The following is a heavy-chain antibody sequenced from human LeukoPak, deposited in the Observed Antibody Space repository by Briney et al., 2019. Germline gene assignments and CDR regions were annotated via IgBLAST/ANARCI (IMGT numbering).Heavy chain of an antibody. CDR3: ARFNGSGSSFDY. D-gene: IGHD3-10*01. Sequence: GGSLRLSCAASGFTFSNYNMNWVRQAPGKGLEWVSFISDSSSHTFYSDSVMGRFTVSRDNAKNSLYLQMNSLRAEDTAVYYCARFNGSGSSFDYWGQGTLVTVSS. CDR1: GFTFSNYN. J-gene: IGHJ4*02. CDR2: ISDSSSHT. V-gene: IGHV3-21*01.